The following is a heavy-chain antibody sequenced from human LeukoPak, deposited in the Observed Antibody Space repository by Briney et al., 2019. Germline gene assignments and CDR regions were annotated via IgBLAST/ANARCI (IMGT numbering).Heavy chain of an antibody. CDR2: ISYDGSNK. J-gene: IGHJ4*02. D-gene: IGHD4-17*01. V-gene: IGHV3-30*03. Sequence: GGSLRLSCAASGFTFSSYDMHWVRQAPGKGLEWVAVISYDGSNKYYADSVKGRFTISRDNSKNTLYLQMNSLRAEDTAVYYCATYGDYVGGAFDYWGQGTLVTVSS. CDR1: GFTFSSYD. CDR3: ATYGDYVGGAFDY.